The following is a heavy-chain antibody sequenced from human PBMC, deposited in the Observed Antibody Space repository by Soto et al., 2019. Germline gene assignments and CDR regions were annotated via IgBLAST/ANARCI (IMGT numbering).Heavy chain of an antibody. CDR2: IYRGGDT. Sequence: PGGSLRLSCAVSGFTVSYNYMNWVRQAPGKGLEWVSVIYRGGDTFYADSVEGRFTISRDNPKNTLYLQMNSLRAEDTAVYDCASGMYCFGSYYIGDAFDMWGQGTMVTVSS. J-gene: IGHJ3*02. D-gene: IGHD3-10*01. CDR3: ASGMYCFGSYYIGDAFDM. CDR1: GFTVSYNY. V-gene: IGHV3-53*01.